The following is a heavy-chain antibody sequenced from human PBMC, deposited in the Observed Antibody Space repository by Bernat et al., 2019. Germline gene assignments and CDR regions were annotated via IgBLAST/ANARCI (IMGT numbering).Heavy chain of an antibody. J-gene: IGHJ1*01. CDR3: TTYDSGSFQQ. V-gene: IGHV3-15*01. D-gene: IGHD3-10*01. CDR1: GFTFSNAW. Sequence: EVQLVESGGGLVKPGGSLRLPCAASGFTFSNAWMSWVRQAPGKGLEWVGRIYIKSDGGTTDYAAPVKGRFTISGDHLNNTLYLQMNSLETDDTGLYYCTTYDSGSFQQWGQGTLVTVSS. CDR2: IYIKSDGGTT.